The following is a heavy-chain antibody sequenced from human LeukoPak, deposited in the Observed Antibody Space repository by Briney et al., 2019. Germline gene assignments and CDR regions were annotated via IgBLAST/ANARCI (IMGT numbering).Heavy chain of an antibody. Sequence: SETLSLTCTVSGYSISSGYYWGWIRQPPGKGLEWIGNFYHSGLTYYNPSLKSRVTISVDTSKNQFSLKLSSVTAADTAVYYCAREVEMATIYYYYYCYYMDVWGKGTTVTISS. CDR1: GYSISSGYY. CDR3: AREVEMATIYYYYYCYYMDV. V-gene: IGHV4-38-2*02. D-gene: IGHD5-24*01. J-gene: IGHJ6*03. CDR2: FYHSGLT.